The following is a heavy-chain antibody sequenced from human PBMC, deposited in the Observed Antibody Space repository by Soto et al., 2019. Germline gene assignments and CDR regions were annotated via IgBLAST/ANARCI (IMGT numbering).Heavy chain of an antibody. J-gene: IGHJ6*02. V-gene: IGHV1-69*01. CDR3: ARGLYYGSGSYSPYGMDV. CDR1: GVSFNNNG. CDR2: VSPPFRTS. Sequence: QVQLVQSGAEVKKPGSSVKVSCKTSGVSFNNNGIGWVRQAPGHGLEWMGGVSPPFRTSNYARKFQGRISITADASTCTVNMELSSLTSEDTAQYYCARGLYYGSGSYSPYGMDVWGPGTRVTVSS. D-gene: IGHD3-10*01.